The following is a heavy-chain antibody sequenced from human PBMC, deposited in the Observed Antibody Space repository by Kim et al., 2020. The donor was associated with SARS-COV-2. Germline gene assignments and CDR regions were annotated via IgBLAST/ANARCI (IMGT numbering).Heavy chain of an antibody. Sequence: SETLSLTCTVSGGSISSSSYYWGWIRQPPGKGLEWIGSIYYSGSTYYNPSLKSRVTISVDTSKNQFSLKLSSVTAADTAVYYCASHVSECSGGSCYLIYYFDYWGQGTLVTVSS. CDR3: ASHVSECSGGSCYLIYYFDY. CDR2: IYYSGST. CDR1: GGSISSSSYY. J-gene: IGHJ4*02. V-gene: IGHV4-39*07. D-gene: IGHD2-15*01.